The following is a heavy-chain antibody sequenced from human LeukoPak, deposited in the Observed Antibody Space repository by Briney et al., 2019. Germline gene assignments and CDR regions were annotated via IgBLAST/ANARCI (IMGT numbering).Heavy chain of an antibody. CDR3: ARVDVDTAMVTRRYYYYGMDV. Sequence: GASVKVSCKASGGTFSSYTISWVRQAPGQGLGWMGRIIPILGIANYAQKFQGRVTITADKSTSTAYMELSSLRSEDTAVYYCARVDVDTAMVTRRYYYYGMDVWGQGTTVTVSS. CDR2: IIPILGIA. V-gene: IGHV1-69*02. CDR1: GGTFSSYT. D-gene: IGHD5-18*01. J-gene: IGHJ6*02.